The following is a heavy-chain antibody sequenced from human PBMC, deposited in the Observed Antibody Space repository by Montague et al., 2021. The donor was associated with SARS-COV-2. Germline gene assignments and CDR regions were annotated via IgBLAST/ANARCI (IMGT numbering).Heavy chain of an antibody. Sequence: SETLSLTCTVSGGSISSYYWSWIRQPPGKGLEWIGYIYYSGSTNYNPSLKSRVTISVDTSKNQFSLKLSSVTAADTAAYYSARTGLGDYDILTGYTVNAFDIWGQGTMVTVSS. CDR3: ARTGLGDYDILTGYTVNAFDI. J-gene: IGHJ3*02. D-gene: IGHD3-9*01. V-gene: IGHV4-59*01. CDR2: IYYSGST. CDR1: GGSISSYY.